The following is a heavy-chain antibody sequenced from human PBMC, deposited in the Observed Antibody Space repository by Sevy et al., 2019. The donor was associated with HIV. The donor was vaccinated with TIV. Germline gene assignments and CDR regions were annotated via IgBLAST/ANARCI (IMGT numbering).Heavy chain of an antibody. CDR1: GYTFTSYG. J-gene: IGHJ4*02. Sequence: ASVKVSCKTSGYTFTSYGITWVRQAPGQGLEWVGWINVYNGNTDYPQNFQGRVTMTTDTSTSTAYLELRSLRSDDTAVYYCAREALNYYDNSPPSVGIDYWGQGTLVTVSS. CDR2: INVYNGNT. V-gene: IGHV1-18*04. CDR3: AREALNYYDNSPPSVGIDY. D-gene: IGHD3-22*01.